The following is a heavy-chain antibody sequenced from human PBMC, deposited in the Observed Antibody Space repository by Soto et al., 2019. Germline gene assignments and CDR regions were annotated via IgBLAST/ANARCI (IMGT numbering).Heavy chain of an antibody. Sequence: PGESLKISCKGSGYSFTSYWIGWVRQMPGKGLEWMGIIYPGDSDTRYSPSFQGQVTISADKSISTAYLQWSSLKASDTAMYYCARLDTAMVYYYYYGMDVWGQGTTVTVS. J-gene: IGHJ6*02. CDR3: ARLDTAMVYYYYYGMDV. CDR1: GYSFTSYW. CDR2: IYPGDSDT. V-gene: IGHV5-51*01. D-gene: IGHD5-18*01.